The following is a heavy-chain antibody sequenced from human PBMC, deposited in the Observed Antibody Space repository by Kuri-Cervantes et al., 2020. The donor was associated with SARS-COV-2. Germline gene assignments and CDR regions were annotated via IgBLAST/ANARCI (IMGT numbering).Heavy chain of an antibody. J-gene: IGHJ6*02. CDR3: ARIGIAAAGYGMDV. V-gene: IGHV2-70*11. CDR2: IDWDDDK. Sequence: SGPTLVKPTPTHTLTCTFSGFSLSTSGMCVSWIRQPPGKALEWLARIDWDDDKYYSTSLKTRLTNAKDTSKNQVVLTMTNMDPVDTATYYCARIGIAAAGYGMDVWGQGTTVTVSS. CDR1: GFSLSTSGMC. D-gene: IGHD6-13*01.